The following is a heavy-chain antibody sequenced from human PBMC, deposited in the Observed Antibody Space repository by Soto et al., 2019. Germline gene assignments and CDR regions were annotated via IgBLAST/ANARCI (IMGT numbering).Heavy chain of an antibody. Sequence: SETLSLTCAVYGGSFSGYYWSWIRQPPGKGLEWIGEINHSGSTNYNPSLKSRVTISVDTSKNQFSLKLSSVTAADTAVYYCARGPPLTTVTTGQPETYAFDIWGQGTMVTVSS. CDR2: INHSGST. CDR3: ARGPPLTTVTTGQPETYAFDI. V-gene: IGHV4-34*01. CDR1: GGSFSGYY. D-gene: IGHD4-17*01. J-gene: IGHJ3*02.